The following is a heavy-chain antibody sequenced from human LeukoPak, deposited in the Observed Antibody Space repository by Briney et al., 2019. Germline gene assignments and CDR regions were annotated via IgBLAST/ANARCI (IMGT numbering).Heavy chain of an antibody. J-gene: IGHJ3*02. V-gene: IGHV1-69*04. CDR3: ARRRNYYDSSGYYHAAFDI. Sequence: ASVKVSCKASGGTFSSYAISWVRQAPGQGLEWMGRIIPILGIANYAQKFQGRVTITADKSTSTAYMELRSLRSDDTAVYYCARRRNYYDSSGYYHAAFDIWGQGTMVTVSS. CDR2: IIPILGIA. CDR1: GGTFSSYA. D-gene: IGHD3-22*01.